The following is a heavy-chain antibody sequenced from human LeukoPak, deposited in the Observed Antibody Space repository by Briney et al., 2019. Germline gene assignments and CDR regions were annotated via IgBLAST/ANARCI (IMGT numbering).Heavy chain of an antibody. J-gene: IGHJ4*02. CDR3: AKDRPRDYYGSGSWYYFDY. V-gene: IGHV3-23*01. D-gene: IGHD3-10*01. CDR2: IRYGADSA. CDR1: GFIFIDYA. Sequence: GGSLRLSCAASGFIFIDYAMTWVRQAPGKGLEWVSTIRYGADSAYYADSVKGRFTISRDNSKNTLYLQMNSLRAEDTAVYYCAKDRPRDYYGSGSWYYFDYWGQGTLVTVSS.